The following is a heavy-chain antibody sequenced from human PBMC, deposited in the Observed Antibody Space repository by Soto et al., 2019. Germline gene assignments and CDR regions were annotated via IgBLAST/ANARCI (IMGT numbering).Heavy chain of an antibody. CDR3: ARPPRRYPYGSGIFGY. J-gene: IGHJ4*02. V-gene: IGHV3-33*01. CDR1: GFTFSSYG. CDR2: IWYDGSNK. D-gene: IGHD3-10*01. Sequence: QVQLVESGGGVVQPGRSLRLSCAASGFTFSSYGMHWVRQAPGKGLEWVAVIWYDGSNKYYADSVKGRFTISRDNSKNTLYLQMNSLRAEDTAVYYCARPPRRYPYGSGIFGYWGQGTLVTVSS.